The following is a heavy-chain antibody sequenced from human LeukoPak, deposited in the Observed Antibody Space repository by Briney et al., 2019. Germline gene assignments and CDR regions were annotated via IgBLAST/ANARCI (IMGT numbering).Heavy chain of an antibody. J-gene: IGHJ4*02. CDR2: IYYSGST. Sequence: PSETLSLTCTVSGGSISSSSYYWGWIRQPPGKGLEWIGSIYYSGSTYYNPSLKSRVTMSVDTSKNQFSLRLSSVTAADTAVYYCASWYYDSSGYRFDYWGQGTLVTVSS. V-gene: IGHV4-39*07. CDR3: ASWYYDSSGYRFDY. CDR1: GGSISSSSYY. D-gene: IGHD3-22*01.